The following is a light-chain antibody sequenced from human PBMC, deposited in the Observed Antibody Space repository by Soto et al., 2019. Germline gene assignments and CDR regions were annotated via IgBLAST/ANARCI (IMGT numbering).Light chain of an antibody. CDR1: QSVANAY. J-gene: IGKJ1*01. Sequence: EIVLTQYPGTMSLSPRERATLSCRASQSVANAYLAWYQHKVGQSPRLLIYGASNRAPGIPDRFSGSGSGTDFTLTISRLEPEDFAVYYCQQYAASPRTFGQGTQVEVK. CDR3: QQYAASPRT. V-gene: IGKV3-20*01. CDR2: GAS.